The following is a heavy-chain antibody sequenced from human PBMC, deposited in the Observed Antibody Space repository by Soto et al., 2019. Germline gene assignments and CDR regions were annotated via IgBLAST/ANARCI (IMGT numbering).Heavy chain of an antibody. J-gene: IGHJ4*02. CDR1: GFTFSSYG. D-gene: IGHD3-16*02. V-gene: IGHV3-33*01. CDR3: ARDRLTTYYDYVWGSYPPDY. CDR2: IWYDGSNK. Sequence: PGGSLRLSCAASGFTFSSYGMHWVRQAPGKGLEWVAVIWYDGSNKYYADSVKGRFTISRDNSKNTLYLQMNSLRAEDTAVYYCARDRLTTYYDYVWGSYPPDYWGQGTLVTVSS.